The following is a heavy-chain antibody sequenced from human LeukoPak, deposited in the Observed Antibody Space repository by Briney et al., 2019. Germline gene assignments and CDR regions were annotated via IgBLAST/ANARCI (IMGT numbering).Heavy chain of an antibody. D-gene: IGHD3-10*01. V-gene: IGHV4-59*01. CDR1: GGSISSYY. J-gene: IGHJ5*02. CDR2: IYYSGST. Sequence: PSETLSLTCTVSGGSISSYYWSWIRQPPGKGLEWIGYIYYSGSTNYNPSLKSRVTISVDTSKNQFSLKLSSVTAADTAVYYCAREDYYGSGRSPFDPWGQGTLVTVSS. CDR3: AREDYYGSGRSPFDP.